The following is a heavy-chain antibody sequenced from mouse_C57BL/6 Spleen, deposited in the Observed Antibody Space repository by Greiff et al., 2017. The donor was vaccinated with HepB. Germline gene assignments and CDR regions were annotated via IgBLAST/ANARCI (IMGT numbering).Heavy chain of an antibody. Sequence: EVKLVESGGGLVKPGGSLKLSCAASGFTFSDYGMHWVRQAPEKGLEWVAYISSGSSTIYYADTVKGRFTISRDNAKNTLFLQMTSLRSEDTAMYYCARNGNWWYFDVWGTGTTVTVSS. J-gene: IGHJ1*03. CDR3: ARNGNWWYFDV. V-gene: IGHV5-17*01. CDR1: GFTFSDYG. D-gene: IGHD2-1*01. CDR2: ISSGSSTI.